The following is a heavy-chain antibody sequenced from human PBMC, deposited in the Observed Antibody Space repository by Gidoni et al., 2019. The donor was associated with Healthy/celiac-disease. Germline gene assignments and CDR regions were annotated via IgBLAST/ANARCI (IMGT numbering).Heavy chain of an antibody. D-gene: IGHD2-15*01. J-gene: IGHJ4*02. CDR3: ARLVCGGSCYDY. Sequence: QVQLVPSGAEVKKPGASVKVSCKASGYTFTGYYMHWVRPAPGQGLEWMGRINPNSGGTNDAQKFQGRVTMTRNTSISTAYMELSRLRSDDTAVYYCARLVCGGSCYDYWGQGTLVTVSS. V-gene: IGHV1-2*06. CDR1: GYTFTGYY. CDR2: INPNSGGT.